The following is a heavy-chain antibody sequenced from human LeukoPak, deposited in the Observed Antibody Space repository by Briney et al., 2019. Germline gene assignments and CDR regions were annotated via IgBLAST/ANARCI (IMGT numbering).Heavy chain of an antibody. V-gene: IGHV5-51*01. J-gene: IGHJ4*02. CDR1: GYSFTSYW. CDR2: IYPGDSDT. Sequence: GESLKISCKGSGYSFTSYWIGWVRQMPGTGLECLGIIYPGDSDTRYSPSFQGQVTISADKSISTAHLQWSSLKASDTAICYKQKTAYEILTGYPFDYWGQGTLVTVSS. CDR3: QKTAYEILTGYPFDY. D-gene: IGHD3-9*01.